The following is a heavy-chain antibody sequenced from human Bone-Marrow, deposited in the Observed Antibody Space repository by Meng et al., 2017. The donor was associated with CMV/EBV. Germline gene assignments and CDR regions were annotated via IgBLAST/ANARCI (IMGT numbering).Heavy chain of an antibody. CDR3: ARVTVAGTFWPNYDGMDV. J-gene: IGHJ6*02. CDR1: GYTLTELS. Sequence: SVKVSCTVSGYTLTELSMHWVRQAPGKGLEWMGGFDPEDGETIYAQKFQGRVTITTDESTSTAYTELSSLRSEDTAVYYCARVTVAGTFWPNYDGMDVWGQGTTVTVYS. V-gene: IGHV1-24*01. D-gene: IGHD6-19*01. CDR2: FDPEDGET.